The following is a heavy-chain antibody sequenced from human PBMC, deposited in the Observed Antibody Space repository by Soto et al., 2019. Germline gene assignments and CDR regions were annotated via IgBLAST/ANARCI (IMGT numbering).Heavy chain of an antibody. CDR2: IYYSGSA. V-gene: IGHV4-39*01. CDR3: ARRPLVRGIIPYYFDS. J-gene: IGHJ4*02. CDR1: GGSIDNSSFY. Sequence: QLQLQESGPGLVKPSETLSLTCTVSGGSIDNSSFYWGWVRQPPGKRLEWIGSIYYSGSAYYNPSLMRRLTISVDTSKNQFSLNLSSVTAADTAVYFCARRPLVRGIIPYYFDSWGQGTLVTVSS. D-gene: IGHD3-10*01.